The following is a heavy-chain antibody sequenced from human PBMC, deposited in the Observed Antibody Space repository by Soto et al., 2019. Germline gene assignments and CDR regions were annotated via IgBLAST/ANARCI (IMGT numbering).Heavy chain of an antibody. Sequence: XVSLSLSCAPSGFTFSSSARPWVRQASGKGLEWVGRTRSKANSYATAYAASVKGRFTISRDDSKNTAYLQMNSLKTEDTAVYYCTRNCVGPTVTTSLDYYYGMDVWGQGTTVTVSS. V-gene: IGHV3-73*01. CDR2: TRSKANSYAT. CDR3: TRNCVGPTVTTSLDYYYGMDV. D-gene: IGHD4-4*01. J-gene: IGHJ6*02. CDR1: GFTFSSSA.